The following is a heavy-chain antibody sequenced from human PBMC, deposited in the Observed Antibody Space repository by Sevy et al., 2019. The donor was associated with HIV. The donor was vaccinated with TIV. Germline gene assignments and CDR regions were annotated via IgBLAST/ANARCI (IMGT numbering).Heavy chain of an antibody. Sequence: SETLSLTCTVSGGSISDYYWTWIRQPAGKGLEWRGRIYISGSTEYNPSLKSGVSMSLDTSKNTFSLKLTSMTAADTAVYYCARGPQSCNSVSCYSALSWGQGILVTVSS. CDR2: IYISGST. CDR3: ARGPQSCNSVSCYSALS. D-gene: IGHD2-15*01. V-gene: IGHV4-4*07. J-gene: IGHJ4*02. CDR1: GGSISDYY.